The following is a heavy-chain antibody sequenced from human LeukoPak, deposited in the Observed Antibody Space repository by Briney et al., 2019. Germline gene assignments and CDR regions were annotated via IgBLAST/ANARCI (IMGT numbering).Heavy chain of an antibody. CDR1: GGTFSSYA. J-gene: IGHJ5*02. CDR2: IIPILGTA. CDR3: ARAMVDIVVVPAAIVAWFDP. Sequence: SVKVSCKASGGTFSSYAISWVRQAPGQGLEWMGGIIPILGTANYAQKFQGRGTITADESTSTAYMELSSLRSEDTAVYYCARAMVDIVVVPAAIVAWFDPWGQGTLVTVSS. V-gene: IGHV1-69*01. D-gene: IGHD2-2*02.